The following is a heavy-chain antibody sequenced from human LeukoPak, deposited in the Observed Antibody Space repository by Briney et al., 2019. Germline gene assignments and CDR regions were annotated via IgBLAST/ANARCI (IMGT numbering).Heavy chain of an antibody. J-gene: IGHJ4*02. CDR2: IRSYNDNT. CDR1: GHTFTIYA. Sequence: ASMKLSCNASGHTFTIYAISWVRHPAGHGLEWMGSIRSYNDNTTYAQKIQGRVTMPTDTSTSTAYMELRSWRSDDTAVYYCARGGDYYDSSGYHYYFDYWGQGTLVTVSS. D-gene: IGHD3-22*01. CDR3: ARGGDYYDSSGYHYYFDY. V-gene: IGHV1-18*01.